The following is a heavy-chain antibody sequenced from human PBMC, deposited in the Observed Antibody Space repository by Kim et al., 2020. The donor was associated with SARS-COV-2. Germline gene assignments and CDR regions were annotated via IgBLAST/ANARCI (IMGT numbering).Heavy chain of an antibody. V-gene: IGHV3-49*03. Sequence: GGSLRLSCTASGFTFGDYAMSWFRQAPGKGLEWVGFIRSKAYGGTTEYAASVKGRFTISRDDSKSIAYLQMNSLKTEDTAVYYCTTGRAYYDILTGYPRDHPREWDDYWGQGTLVTVSS. D-gene: IGHD3-9*01. CDR3: TTGRAYYDILTGYPRDHPREWDDY. CDR2: IRSKAYGGTT. J-gene: IGHJ4*02. CDR1: GFTFGDYA.